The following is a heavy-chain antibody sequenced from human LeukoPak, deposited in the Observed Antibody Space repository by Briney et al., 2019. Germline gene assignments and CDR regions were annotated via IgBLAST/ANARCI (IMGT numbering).Heavy chain of an antibody. CDR1: GFTFSHYW. J-gene: IGHJ2*01. D-gene: IGHD7-27*01. V-gene: IGHV3-7*01. CDR2: IKPDGSEK. CDR3: ARNDWGLGPFWYFTL. Sequence: PGGSLRLSCEASGFTFSHYWMSWVRQAPGKGLEWVAYIKPDGSEKEYVDSVKGRFTISRDNAKDSLFLQLNSLRAEDTAVYFCARNDWGLGPFWYFTLWGRGNLVTVSS.